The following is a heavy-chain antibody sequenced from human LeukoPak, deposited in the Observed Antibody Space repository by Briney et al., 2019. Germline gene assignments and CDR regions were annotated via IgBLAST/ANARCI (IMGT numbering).Heavy chain of an antibody. V-gene: IGHV3-21*04. CDR1: GFTFSSYS. D-gene: IGHD3-22*01. Sequence: PGGSLRLSCAASGFTFSSYSMNWVRQAPGKGLEWVSSISSSSSYIYYADSVKGRFTISRDNSKNTLYLQMNSLRAEDTAVYYCAKERTMIVVTAPIDYWGQGTLVTVSS. J-gene: IGHJ4*02. CDR2: ISSSSSYI. CDR3: AKERTMIVVTAPIDY.